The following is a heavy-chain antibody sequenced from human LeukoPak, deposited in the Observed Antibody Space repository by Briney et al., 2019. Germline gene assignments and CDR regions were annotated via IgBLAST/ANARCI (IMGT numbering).Heavy chain of an antibody. CDR1: GFSFSIYA. Sequence: GGSLRLSCAASGFSFSIYAMDWVRQAPGKGLEWVAVIWYDGNNKYYADSVKGRFTISRDSSKNTMYLQMNSLRAEDTAVYYCAREHTTVTSLLDYWGQGTLVTVSS. J-gene: IGHJ4*02. V-gene: IGHV3-33*08. D-gene: IGHD4-17*01. CDR2: IWYDGNNK. CDR3: AREHTTVTSLLDY.